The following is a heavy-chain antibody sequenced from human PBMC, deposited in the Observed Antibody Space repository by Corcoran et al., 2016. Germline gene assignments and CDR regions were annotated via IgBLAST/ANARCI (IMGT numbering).Heavy chain of an antibody. V-gene: IGHV3-48*04. CDR2: ISRSSNTI. CDR3: AGDGSEYCSRTSCRSAYYYYYGMDV. Sequence: EVQLVESGGGLVQPGGSLRLSCAASGFTFSSYNMNWVRQAPGKGLEWVSYISRSSNTIYYADSVKGRLTISRDNAKNSLYLQLNSLRAEETAVYYCAGDGSEYCSRTSCRSAYYYYYGMDVWGQGTTVTVSS. J-gene: IGHJ6*02. CDR1: GFTFSSYN. D-gene: IGHD2-2*01.